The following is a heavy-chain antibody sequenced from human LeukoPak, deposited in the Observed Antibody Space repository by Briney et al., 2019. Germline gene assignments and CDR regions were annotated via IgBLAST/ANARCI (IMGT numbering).Heavy chain of an antibody. CDR1: RGSMSIGDYY. D-gene: IGHD5-24*01. Sequence: SETLSLTCSVSRGSMSIGDYYWSWIRQPPGKALEWIGYMYYSGRTYYNPSLRSRVSISLDTSRNQFSLKLRSVTAADTAVYYCARAEEMATANGMNWFDPWGQGTLVTVSS. J-gene: IGHJ5*02. CDR2: MYYSGRT. CDR3: ARAEEMATANGMNWFDP. V-gene: IGHV4-30-4*01.